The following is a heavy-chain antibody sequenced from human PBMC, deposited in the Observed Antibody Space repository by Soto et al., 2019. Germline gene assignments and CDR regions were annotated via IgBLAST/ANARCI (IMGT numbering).Heavy chain of an antibody. V-gene: IGHV4-34*01. D-gene: IGHD6-13*01. CDR2: INHSGST. J-gene: IGHJ5*02. Sequence: SETLSLTCAVYGGSFSGYYWSWIRQPPGKGLEWIGEINHSGSTNYNPSLKSRVTISVDTSKIQFSLKLSSVTAADTAVYYCARTRHVSSWYGVWWFDPWGQGTLVTVSS. CDR3: ARTRHVSSWYGVWWFDP. CDR1: GGSFSGYY.